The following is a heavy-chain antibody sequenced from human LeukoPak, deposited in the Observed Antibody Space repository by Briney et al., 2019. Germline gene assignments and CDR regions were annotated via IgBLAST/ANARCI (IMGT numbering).Heavy chain of an antibody. CDR1: GITFSSFG. Sequence: GGSLRLSCAASGITFSSFGMHWVRQAPGKGLEWVSYISSSSSTIYYADSVKGRFTISRDNAKNSLYLQMNSLRAEDTAVYYCARDPEAWYFDLWGRGTLVTVSS. CDR2: ISSSSSTI. CDR3: ARDPEAWYFDL. J-gene: IGHJ2*01. D-gene: IGHD1-14*01. V-gene: IGHV3-48*04.